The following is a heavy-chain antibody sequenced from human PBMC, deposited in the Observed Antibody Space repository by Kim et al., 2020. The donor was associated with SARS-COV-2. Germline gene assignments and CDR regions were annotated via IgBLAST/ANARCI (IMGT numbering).Heavy chain of an antibody. CDR2: MSRNGDTK. CDR3: ARDHQGTGPWFDP. J-gene: IGHJ5*02. V-gene: IGHV3-11*05. Sequence: GGSLRLSCAASGITVSDSWMSWIRQAPGKGLEWLAYMSRNGDTKYADSVKDRFTISSDSAKNSLLLEMNRLRVEDTATYYCARDHQGTGPWFDPWGQGTLVTVSS. CDR1: GITVSDSW. D-gene: IGHD1-1*01.